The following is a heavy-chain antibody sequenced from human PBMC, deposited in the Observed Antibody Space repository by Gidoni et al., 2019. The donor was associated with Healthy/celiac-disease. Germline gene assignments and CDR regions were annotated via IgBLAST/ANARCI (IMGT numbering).Heavy chain of an antibody. D-gene: IGHD3-3*01. CDR3: ARDAPDFWSGYYYFDY. CDR2: INHSGST. J-gene: IGHJ4*02. CDR1: GGSFSGYY. V-gene: IGHV4-34*01. Sequence: QVQPQQWCAGLLKPSETLSLTCAVYGGSFSGYYWSWIRQPPGKGLEWIGEINHSGSTNYNPSLKSRVTISVDTSKNQFSLKLSSVTAADTAVYYCARDAPDFWSGYYYFDYWGQGTLVTVSS.